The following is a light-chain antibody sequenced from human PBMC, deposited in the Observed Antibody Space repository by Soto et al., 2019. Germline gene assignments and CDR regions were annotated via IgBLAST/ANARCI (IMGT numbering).Light chain of an antibody. CDR2: GAS. CDR1: QSVSSTD. V-gene: IGKV3-20*01. CDR3: HLFGNSART. Sequence: EIVLTQSPGTLSLSPGERATLSCRASQSVSSTDLVWYQQKPGQAPRLLIYGASSRATGIPDRFSGSGSGTDFSLLISRLETEDVAVYFCHLFGNSARTFDHGTEVAV. J-gene: IGKJ1*01.